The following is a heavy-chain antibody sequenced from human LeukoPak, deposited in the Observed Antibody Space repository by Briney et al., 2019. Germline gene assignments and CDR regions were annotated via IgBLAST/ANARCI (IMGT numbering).Heavy chain of an antibody. CDR2: ISYSGNT. Sequence: PSETLSLTCTVSGGSISSYYWSWLRQPPGKGLEWIGYISYSGNTNYNPSLKSRVTISADTSKNQFSLKMSSVTAADTAVYLCARLRNWAWDFDSWGQGTLVTVSS. D-gene: IGHD7-27*01. J-gene: IGHJ4*02. CDR1: GGSISSYY. V-gene: IGHV4-59*01. CDR3: ARLRNWAWDFDS.